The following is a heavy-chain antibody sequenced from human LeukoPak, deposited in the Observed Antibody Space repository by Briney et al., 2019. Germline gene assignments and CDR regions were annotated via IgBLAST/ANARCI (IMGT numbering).Heavy chain of an antibody. V-gene: IGHV4-61*02. J-gene: IGHJ4*01. CDR2: IYTSGST. Sequence: SETLSLTCTVSGGSVSIGSYYWSWIRQPAGKGLEWIGRIYTSGSTNYNPSLKSRVTMSVDTSKNQFSLKLSSVTAADTAVYYCAREGHSSSSEYWDYWGQGTLVTVSS. D-gene: IGHD6-6*01. CDR1: GGSVSIGSYY. CDR3: AREGHSSSSEYWDY.